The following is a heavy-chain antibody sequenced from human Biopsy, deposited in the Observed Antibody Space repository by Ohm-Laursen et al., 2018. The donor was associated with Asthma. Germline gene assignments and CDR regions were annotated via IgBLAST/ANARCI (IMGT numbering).Heavy chain of an antibody. CDR1: GFVFRSHA. CDR2: VSYDGGVA. D-gene: IGHD3-3*01. V-gene: IGHV3-30*18. J-gene: IGHJ4*02. CDR3: AKRRGYSDLTDFDH. Sequence: SLRLSCTASGFVFRSHAMHWVRQAPGKGLEWAAVVSYDGGVAHYADSMKGRFTISRDNAKSTLYLQMNRLRTDDTAVYYCAKRRGYSDLTDFDHWGQGTLVHVSS.